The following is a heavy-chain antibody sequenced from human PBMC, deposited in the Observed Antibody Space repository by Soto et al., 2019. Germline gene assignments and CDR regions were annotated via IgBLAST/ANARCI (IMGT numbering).Heavy chain of an antibody. Sequence: SETLSLTCTVSGGSISSSSYYWGWFRQPPGKGLEWIGYIYYSGSTNYNPSLKSRVTISVDTSKNQFSLKLSSVTAADTAVYYCARSSPSGYNSIYYGMDVWGQGTTVTVSS. CDR1: GGSISSSSYY. CDR3: ARSSPSGYNSIYYGMDV. D-gene: IGHD5-12*01. CDR2: IYYSGST. V-gene: IGHV4-61*05. J-gene: IGHJ6*02.